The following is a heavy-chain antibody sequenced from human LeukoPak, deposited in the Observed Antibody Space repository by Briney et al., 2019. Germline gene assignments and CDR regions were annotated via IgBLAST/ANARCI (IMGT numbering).Heavy chain of an antibody. J-gene: IGHJ5*02. Sequence: GESLKISCKGSGYSFSNYWIGWVRQMPGKGLGWMGINYPYYSDTRYRPPLQGQVTLSVDTSTSTAYLQWSSLKASNTAIYYCASRDGAPTIYRFDPWGQGTLVTVSS. CDR1: GYSFSNYW. CDR3: ASRDGAPTIYRFDP. CDR2: NYPYYSDT. D-gene: IGHD3-3*01. V-gene: IGHV5-51*01.